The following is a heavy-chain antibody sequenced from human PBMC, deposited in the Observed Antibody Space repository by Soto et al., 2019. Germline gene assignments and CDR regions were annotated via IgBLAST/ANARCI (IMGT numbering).Heavy chain of an antibody. J-gene: IGHJ5*02. Sequence: QVQLVQSGAEVKKPGASVKVSCTASGYTFTHYALHWVRHAPGQRLEWMGFINAGSGNTKYSQTVQGRLTFTKDTSAITAYMDLSSLRSEDTAINYFARGLAADGAWGQGTLVTVSS. CDR1: GYTFTHYA. V-gene: IGHV1-3*01. D-gene: IGHD6-13*01. CDR3: ARGLAADGA. CDR2: INAGSGNT.